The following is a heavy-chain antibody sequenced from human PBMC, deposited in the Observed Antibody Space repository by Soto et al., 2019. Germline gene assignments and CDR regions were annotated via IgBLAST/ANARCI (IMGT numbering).Heavy chain of an antibody. D-gene: IGHD2-21*02. V-gene: IGHV4-30-4*08. CDR1: GDSLSSDYYH. CDR3: AREDDGGDSLDV. CDR2: IHHSGSI. Sequence: PSETPSLTCTVSGDSLSSDYYHWTRVPQSPGKGLEWIGYIHHSGSILYNPSLKSRVTISVDTSKNQFSLHLTSVTAADTAVYFCAREDDGGDSLDVWGQGTTVTVSS. J-gene: IGHJ6*02.